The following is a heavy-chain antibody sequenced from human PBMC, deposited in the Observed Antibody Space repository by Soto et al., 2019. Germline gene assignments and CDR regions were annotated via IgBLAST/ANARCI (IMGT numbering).Heavy chain of an antibody. CDR3: VKDRVGGTFYTTLAF. CDR2: ISATGGRT. J-gene: IGHJ4*02. CDR1: GFTFSSYS. Sequence: GGSLRLSCAASGFTFSSYSMSWVRQAPGKGLEWISDISATGGRTYYADSVKGRFTISRDNSKNSLYLQMNSLRGEDTAVYYCVKDRVGGTFYTTLAFWGQGTLVTVSS. V-gene: IGHV3-23*01. D-gene: IGHD3-16*01.